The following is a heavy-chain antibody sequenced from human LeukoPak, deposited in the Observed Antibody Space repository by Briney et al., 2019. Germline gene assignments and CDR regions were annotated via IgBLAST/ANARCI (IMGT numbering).Heavy chain of an antibody. V-gene: IGHV3-23*01. CDR1: GFTFSSYA. D-gene: IGHD3-10*01. CDR3: AKDNGSGSYLDY. CDR2: ISGSGGST. Sequence: GGSLRLSCAASGFTFSSYAMSWVRQAPGKGLEWVSAISGSGGSTYYADSVKGRLTISRDNSKNTLYLQMNSLRAEDTAVYYCAKDNGSGSYLDYWGQGTLVTVSS. J-gene: IGHJ4*02.